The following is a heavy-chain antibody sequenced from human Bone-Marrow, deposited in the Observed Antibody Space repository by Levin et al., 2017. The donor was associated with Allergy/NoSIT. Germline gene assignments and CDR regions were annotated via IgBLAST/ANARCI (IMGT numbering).Heavy chain of an antibody. V-gene: IGHV3-23*01. Sequence: GESLKISCAASGFTFTSYAMTWVRQAPGKGLEWVSALSGSGGSTYYADSVKGRFTISRDNSKNTLYLQMNSLRAEDTAVYYCAKSLTFGGDIVRVPDYWGQGTLVTVSS. CDR2: LSGSGGST. CDR3: AKSLTFGGDIVRVPDY. CDR1: GFTFTSYA. J-gene: IGHJ4*02. D-gene: IGHD3-16*02.